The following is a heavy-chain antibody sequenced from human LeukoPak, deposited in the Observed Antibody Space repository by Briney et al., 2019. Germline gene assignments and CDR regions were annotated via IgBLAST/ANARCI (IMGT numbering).Heavy chain of an antibody. V-gene: IGHV3-21*04. CDR1: GFTFNKHH. J-gene: IGHJ3*02. CDR3: ARDALRDDAFDI. CDR2: ISSSSVYT. Sequence: GGSLRLSCVASGFTFNKHHMNWVRQAPGKGLEWVSSISSSSVYTHYADSVKGRFTISRDNGKNSLYLQMHSLRAEDTALYYCARDALRDDAFDIWGQGTLVTASS.